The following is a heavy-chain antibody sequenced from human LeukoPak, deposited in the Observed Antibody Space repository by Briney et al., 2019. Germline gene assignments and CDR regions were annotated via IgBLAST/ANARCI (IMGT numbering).Heavy chain of an antibody. CDR3: APPPYYDILTGYDDY. D-gene: IGHD3-9*01. CDR2: ISSSGSTI. J-gene: IGHJ4*02. Sequence: GGSLRLSCTASGFTFSDYYMSWIRQAPGKGLEWVSYISSSGSTIYYADSVKGRFTISRDNAKNSLYLQMNSLRAEDTAVYYCAPPPYYDILTGYDDYWGQGTLVTVSS. CDR1: GFTFSDYY. V-gene: IGHV3-11*01.